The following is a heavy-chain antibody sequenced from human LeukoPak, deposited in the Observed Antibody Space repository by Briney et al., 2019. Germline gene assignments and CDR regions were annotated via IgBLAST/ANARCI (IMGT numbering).Heavy chain of an antibody. J-gene: IGHJ6*03. D-gene: IGHD6-13*01. CDR3: AKGGSSWFDYYYYMDV. V-gene: IGHV3-23*01. CDR1: GFTFSTYA. CDR2: ISDSGGST. Sequence: GGSLRLSCAASGFTFSTYAMSWVRQAPEKGLEWVSAISDSGGSTYDADSVKGRFTISRDNSKSTLYLQMNSLRAEDTAVYYCAKGGSSWFDYYYYMDVWGKGTTVTVSS.